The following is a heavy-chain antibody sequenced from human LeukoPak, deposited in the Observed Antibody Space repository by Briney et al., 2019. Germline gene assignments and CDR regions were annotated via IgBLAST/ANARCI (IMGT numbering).Heavy chain of an antibody. CDR1: GGSFSGYY. CDR3: ARAVASQGYDFWSGYYRQYYFGY. J-gene: IGHJ4*02. CDR2: INHSGST. Sequence: PSETLSLTCAVYGGSFSGYYWSWIRQPPGKGLEWIGEINHSGSTNYNPSLKSRVTISVDTSKNQFSLKLSSVTAADTAVYYGARAVASQGYDFWSGYYRQYYFGYWGQGTLVTVSS. D-gene: IGHD3-3*01. V-gene: IGHV4-34*01.